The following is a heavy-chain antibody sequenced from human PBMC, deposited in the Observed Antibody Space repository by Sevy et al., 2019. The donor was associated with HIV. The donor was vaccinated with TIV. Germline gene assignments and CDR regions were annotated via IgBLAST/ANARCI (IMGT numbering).Heavy chain of an antibody. Sequence: ASVKVSCKASGGTFTTSGISWVRQVPGQGLEWMGGIIPILGTTNYEQRFQYRVTITADESTKTAYMELSSLRSEDTAVYYCARGGGNGWYYFDYWGQATSVTVSS. D-gene: IGHD6-19*01. CDR1: GGTFTTSG. V-gene: IGHV1-69*13. J-gene: IGHJ4*02. CDR2: IIPILGTT. CDR3: ARGGGNGWYYFDY.